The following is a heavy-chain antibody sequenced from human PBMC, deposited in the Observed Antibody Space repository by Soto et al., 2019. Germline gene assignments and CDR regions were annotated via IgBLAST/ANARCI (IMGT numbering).Heavy chain of an antibody. CDR1: GCSISISLYY. CDR2: LYSSGST. J-gene: IGHJ6*03. D-gene: IGHD2-2*02. CDR3: ARRLYGYYDMDV. V-gene: IGHV4-39*01. Sequence: QLQLQESGPGLVKPSETLSLTCTVSGCSISISLYYWGGIRQPPGTGLELIGSLYSSGSTSYNPSLESRVTISVETSKSQSSLKLSSVTAADTAVYYCARRLYGYYDMDVWGKGTTVTVSS.